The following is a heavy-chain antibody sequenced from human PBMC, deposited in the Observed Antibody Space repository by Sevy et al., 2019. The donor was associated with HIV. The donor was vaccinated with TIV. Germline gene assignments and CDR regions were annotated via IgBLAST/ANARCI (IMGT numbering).Heavy chain of an antibody. J-gene: IGHJ4*02. D-gene: IGHD4-4*01. CDR3: ARGDDYSALDY. V-gene: IGHV4-34*01. Sequence: SETLSLTCAVYGGSFSGYYWTWIRQPPGKGLEWIGEINHSGSTNYNPSLKSRVTISVDTSKNQFSLKLSSVTAADTAVYYCARGDDYSALDYWGQGTLVTVSS. CDR2: INHSGST. CDR1: GGSFSGYY.